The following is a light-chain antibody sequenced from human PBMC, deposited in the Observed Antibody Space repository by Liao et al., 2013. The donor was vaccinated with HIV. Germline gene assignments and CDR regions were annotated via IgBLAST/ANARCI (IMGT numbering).Light chain of an antibody. CDR1: NIGSKS. CDR2: YDS. CDR3: QAWDSNTFVV. V-gene: IGLV3-21*01. Sequence: SFVLTQPPSVSVAPGKTASITCGGSNIGSKSVHWYQQRPGQAPVLVMSYDSDRPSGIPERFSGSNSGNTATLTISGTQAMDEADYYCQAWDSNTFVVFGGGTKLTVL. J-gene: IGLJ2*01.